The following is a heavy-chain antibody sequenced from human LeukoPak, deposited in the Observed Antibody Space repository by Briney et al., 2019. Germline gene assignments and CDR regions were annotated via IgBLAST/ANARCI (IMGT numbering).Heavy chain of an antibody. Sequence: GGSLRVSCAASGFSFSSYGMRWVRQAPGKGLEWVSSITPMITAIYSAESVKGGDTISTDKATNFLYLQMSSLRAEDTAVYYCARGDSGSSVPQAFDTWGQGTLVTVSS. CDR3: ARGDSGSSVPQAFDT. CDR1: GFSFSSYG. CDR2: ITPMITAI. D-gene: IGHD1-26*01. V-gene: IGHV3-21*01. J-gene: IGHJ3*02.